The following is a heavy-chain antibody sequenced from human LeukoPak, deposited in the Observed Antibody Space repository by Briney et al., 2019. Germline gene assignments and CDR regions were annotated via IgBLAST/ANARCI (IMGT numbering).Heavy chain of an antibody. V-gene: IGHV4-59*01. CDR2: IYYSGST. CDR3: ARAVAALYCSSTSCPAYYYGMDV. CDR1: GGSISSYY. J-gene: IGHJ6*02. Sequence: SETLSLTCTVSGGSISSYYWSWIRQPPGKGLEWIGYIYYSGSTNYNPSLKSRVTISVDTSKNQFSLKLSSVTAADTAVYYCARAVAALYCSSTSCPAYYYGMDVWGQGTTVTVSS. D-gene: IGHD2-2*01.